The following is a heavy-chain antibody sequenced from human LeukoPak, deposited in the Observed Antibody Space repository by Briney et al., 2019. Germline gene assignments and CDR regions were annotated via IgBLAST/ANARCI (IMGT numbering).Heavy chain of an antibody. CDR2: ISAYNGNT. D-gene: IGHD4-23*01. V-gene: IGHV1-18*01. J-gene: IGHJ4*02. CDR3: ARQGYSGHSQGAADY. CDR1: GYTFTSYG. Sequence: GASVQVSCKASGYTFTSYGISWVRQAPGQGLEWMGWISAYNGNTNYAQKLQGRVTMTTDTSTSTAHMELRSLRSDDTAVYYCARQGYSGHSQGAADYWGQGTLVTVSS.